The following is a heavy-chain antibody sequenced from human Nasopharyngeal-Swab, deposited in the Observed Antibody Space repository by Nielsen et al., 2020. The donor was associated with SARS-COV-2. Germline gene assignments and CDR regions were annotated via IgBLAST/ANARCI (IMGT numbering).Heavy chain of an antibody. V-gene: IGHV4-39*07. CDR3: ARVRFSGYDGEDAFDI. CDR2: IYYSGSS. CDR1: GGSISSSSYY. D-gene: IGHD5-12*01. Sequence: SETLSLTCTVSGGSISSSSYYWGWIRQPPEKGLEWIASIYYSGSSYYNPSLKSRVTMSVDTSKNQFSLKLTSVTAADTAVYYCARVRFSGYDGEDAFDIWGQGTMVTVSS. J-gene: IGHJ3*02.